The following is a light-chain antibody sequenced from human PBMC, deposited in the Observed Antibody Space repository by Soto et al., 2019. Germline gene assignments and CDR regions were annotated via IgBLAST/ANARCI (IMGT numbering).Light chain of an antibody. V-gene: IGKV1-39*01. J-gene: IGKJ5*01. Sequence: DIQMTQSPSSLSASVGDTVTITCRASQSISTYLNLYQQKPGKGPELLIYAASSLQSGVPSRFSGSGSGTDFSLTISSLQPEDFATYYCQQSYSTVITFGQGTRLEIK. CDR3: QQSYSTVIT. CDR2: AAS. CDR1: QSISTY.